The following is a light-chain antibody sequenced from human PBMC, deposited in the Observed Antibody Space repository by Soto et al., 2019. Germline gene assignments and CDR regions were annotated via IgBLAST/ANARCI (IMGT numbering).Light chain of an antibody. CDR2: EVT. J-gene: IGLJ2*01. Sequence: QSALTQPASVSGSPGQSITISCTGTSSDVGKYNFVSWYRQHPGKVPKLIIFEVTKRPSVVSNRVSGSRSGNTASLTISGLQAEDEADYYCCLYGGSSNYVVFGGGTKLTVL. V-gene: IGLV2-23*02. CDR1: SSDVGKYNF. CDR3: CLYGGSSNYVV.